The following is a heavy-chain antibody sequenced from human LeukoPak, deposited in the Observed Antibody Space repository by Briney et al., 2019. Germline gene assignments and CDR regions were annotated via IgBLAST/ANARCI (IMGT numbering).Heavy chain of an antibody. CDR3: AKDRTGTTGADWFDP. CDR2: ISGSGVST. CDR1: GFTFSNYW. Sequence: GGSLRLSCAASGFTFSNYWMHWVRQAPGKGLEWVSSISGSGVSTYYADSVKGRFTISRDNSKNTLYLQMNSLRAEDTAIYYCAKDRTGTTGADWFDPWGQGTLVTVSS. D-gene: IGHD1-1*01. V-gene: IGHV3-23*01. J-gene: IGHJ5*02.